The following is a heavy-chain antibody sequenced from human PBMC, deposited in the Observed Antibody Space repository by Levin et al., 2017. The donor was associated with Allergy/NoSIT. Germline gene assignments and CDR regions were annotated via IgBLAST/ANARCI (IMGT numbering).Heavy chain of an antibody. Sequence: GESLKISCKGSGFIFNNLWIGWVRQMPGKGLEWMGIIYAGNSDTRYSPSFQGQVTFSVDKSNNTAYLQWTSLKASDTAMYYCARHRGASGLLKYYGMDVWGQGTAVTVSS. CDR3: ARHRGASGLLKYYGMDV. CDR1: GFIFNNLW. D-gene: IGHD3-10*01. J-gene: IGHJ6*02. CDR2: IYAGNSDT. V-gene: IGHV5-51*01.